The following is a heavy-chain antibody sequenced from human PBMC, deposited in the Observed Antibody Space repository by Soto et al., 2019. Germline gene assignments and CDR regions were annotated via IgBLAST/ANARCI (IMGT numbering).Heavy chain of an antibody. D-gene: IGHD1-20*01. V-gene: IGHV1-69*12. CDR1: GGTFSSYA. Sequence: QVQLVQSGAEVKKPGSSVKVSCKASGGTFSSYAINWVRQAPGQGLEWMGGIIPIFGTAGYAQKFKGRVTITADESTSTAYMAISSLRSEYTAVYYCASRITGSTNYYYGMDVWGQGTTVTVSS. J-gene: IGHJ6*02. CDR2: IIPIFGTA. CDR3: ASRITGSTNYYYGMDV.